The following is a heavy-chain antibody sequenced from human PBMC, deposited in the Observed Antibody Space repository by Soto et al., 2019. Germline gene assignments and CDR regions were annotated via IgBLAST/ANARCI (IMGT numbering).Heavy chain of an antibody. Sequence: EVQLVESGGGLVQPGGSLRLSCAASGFSFRTYWMQWARQAPGKGLEGVSRINNDGSSTDYADSVKGRFTISRDNAKDTLYLQMNSLRAEDTATYYCAMGTMDVWGTGTTVTVSS. D-gene: IGHD7-27*01. J-gene: IGHJ6*04. V-gene: IGHV3-74*01. CDR3: AMGTMDV. CDR2: INNDGSST. CDR1: GFSFRTYW.